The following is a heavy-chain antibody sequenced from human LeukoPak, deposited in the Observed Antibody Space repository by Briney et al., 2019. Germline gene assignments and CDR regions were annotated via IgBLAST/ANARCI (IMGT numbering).Heavy chain of an antibody. CDR3: ARLPSDSSKTYWYFDL. CDR2: VFYSGGT. D-gene: IGHD3-22*01. Sequence: SETLSLTCIVSGGSINSGNLYWSWIRQPPGKGLEWIGYVFYSGGTLYNPSVNSRVSISVDTSKTQFSLKLTSVTAADTAVYYCARLPSDSSKTYWYFDLWGRGTLVTVSS. CDR1: GGSINSGNLY. V-gene: IGHV4-61*01. J-gene: IGHJ2*01.